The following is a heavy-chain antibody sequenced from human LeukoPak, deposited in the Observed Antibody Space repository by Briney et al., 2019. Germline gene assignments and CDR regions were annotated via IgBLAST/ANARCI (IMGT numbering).Heavy chain of an antibody. CDR1: GFTFDDYG. CDR3: ARQESRNYYYEGLDY. D-gene: IGHD3-22*01. J-gene: IGHJ4*02. CDR2: INWNGGST. V-gene: IGHV3-20*04. Sequence: PGGSLRLSCAASGFTFDDYGMSWVRQAPGKGLEWVSGINWNGGSTDYADSVKGRFTIDRDNSKNTVYLQMNSLRPDDTAIYFCARQESRNYYYEGLDYWGQGNLVTVSS.